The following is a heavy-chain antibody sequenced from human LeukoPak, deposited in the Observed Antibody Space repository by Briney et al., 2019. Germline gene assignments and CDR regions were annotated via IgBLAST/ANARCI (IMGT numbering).Heavy chain of an antibody. CDR2: ITSGSSYI. Sequence: PGGSLRLSCAASGFTFSSYNMNWVRQAPGKGLEWVSSITSGSSYIYYADSVKGRFTISRDNSKNTLYLQMNSLRAEDMAVYYCSKPRYSSGWYRYYFDYWGQGTLVTVSS. CDR3: SKPRYSSGWYRYYFDY. V-gene: IGHV3-21*04. J-gene: IGHJ4*02. D-gene: IGHD6-19*01. CDR1: GFTFSSYN.